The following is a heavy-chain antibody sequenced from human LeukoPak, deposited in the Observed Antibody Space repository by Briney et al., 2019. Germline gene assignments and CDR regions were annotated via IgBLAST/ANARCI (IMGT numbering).Heavy chain of an antibody. J-gene: IGHJ5*02. CDR1: GGSISSYY. V-gene: IGHV4-4*07. Sequence: PSETLSLTCTVSGGSISSYYWSWIRQPAGKGLEWIGRIYTSGSTNYNPSLKSRVTMSVDTSKNQCSLKLSSVTAADTAVYYCARLIVVVTGYWFDPWGQGTLVTVSS. CDR3: ARLIVVVTGYWFDP. CDR2: IYTSGST. D-gene: IGHD2-21*02.